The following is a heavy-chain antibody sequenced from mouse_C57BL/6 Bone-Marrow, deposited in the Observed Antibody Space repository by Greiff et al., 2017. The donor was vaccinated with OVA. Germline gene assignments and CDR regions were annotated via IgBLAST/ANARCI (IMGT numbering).Heavy chain of an antibody. Sequence: VQLQESGAELARPGASVKLSCKASGYTFTSYGISWVKQRTGQGLEWIGEIYPRSGNTYYNEKFKGKATLTADKSSSTAYMELRSLTSEDSAVYFCARGAITTVVASYWYFDVWGTGTTVTVSS. J-gene: IGHJ1*03. D-gene: IGHD1-1*01. V-gene: IGHV1-81*01. CDR2: IYPRSGNT. CDR1: GYTFTSYG. CDR3: ARGAITTVVASYWYFDV.